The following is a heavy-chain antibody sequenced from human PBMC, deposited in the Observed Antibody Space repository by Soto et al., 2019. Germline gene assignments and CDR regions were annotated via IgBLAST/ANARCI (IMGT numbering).Heavy chain of an antibody. D-gene: IGHD3-3*01. CDR3: ASRLDFWSGYSELYYYYGMDV. CDR1: GFTFSSYA. CDR2: ISGSGGST. J-gene: IGHJ6*02. V-gene: IGHV3-23*01. Sequence: PGGSLRLSCAASGFTFSSYAMSWVRQAPGKGLEWVSAISGSGGSTYYADSVKGRFTISRDNSKNTLYLQMNSLRAEDTAVYYCASRLDFWSGYSELYYYYGMDVWGQGTTVTVSS.